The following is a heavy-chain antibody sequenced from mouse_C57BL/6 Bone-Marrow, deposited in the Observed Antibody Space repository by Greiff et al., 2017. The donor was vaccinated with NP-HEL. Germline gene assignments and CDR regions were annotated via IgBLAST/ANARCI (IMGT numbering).Heavy chain of an antibody. Sequence: EVQLVESGGDLVKPEGSLKLSCAASGFTFSSYGMSWVRQTPDKRLEWVATISSGGSYTYYPDSVKGRFTISRDNAKNTLYLQMSSLKSEDTAMYYCARHGYYGLYYAMDYWGQGTSVTVSS. J-gene: IGHJ4*01. D-gene: IGHD1-1*01. V-gene: IGHV5-6*01. CDR2: ISSGGSYT. CDR1: GFTFSSYG. CDR3: ARHGYYGLYYAMDY.